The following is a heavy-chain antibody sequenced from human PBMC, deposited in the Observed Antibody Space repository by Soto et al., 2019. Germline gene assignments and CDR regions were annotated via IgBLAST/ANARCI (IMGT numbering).Heavy chain of an antibody. CDR3: ARLQQQLVGGSSSGWFDP. J-gene: IGHJ5*02. CDR2: INHSGST. V-gene: IGHV4-34*01. CDR1: GGSFSGYY. Sequence: QVQLQQWGAGLLKPSETLSLTCAVYGGSFSGYYWSWIRQPPGKGLEWIGEINHSGSTNYNPSLKSRVTISVDTSKNQLALKLSSVTAAETAVYYCARLQQQLVGGSSSGWFDPWGQGTLVTVSS. D-gene: IGHD6-13*01.